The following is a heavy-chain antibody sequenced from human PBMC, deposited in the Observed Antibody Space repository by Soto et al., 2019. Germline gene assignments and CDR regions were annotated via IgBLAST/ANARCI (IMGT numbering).Heavy chain of an antibody. CDR2: ISAYNGNT. Sequence: ASVKVSCKASGYTFTSYGISWVRQAPGQGLEWMGWISAYNGNTNYAQKLQGRVTMTTDTSTSTAYMELRSLRSDDTAVYYCARLLHPYYYGSGRSKYPPGDDASDIWGQGTMVTVSS. V-gene: IGHV1-18*01. J-gene: IGHJ3*02. CDR1: GYTFTSYG. D-gene: IGHD3-10*01. CDR3: ARLLHPYYYGSGRSKYPPGDDASDI.